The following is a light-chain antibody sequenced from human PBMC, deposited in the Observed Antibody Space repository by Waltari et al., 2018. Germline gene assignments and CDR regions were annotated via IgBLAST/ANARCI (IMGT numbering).Light chain of an antibody. Sequence: EIVLTQSPGTLSLSPGDRATLSCRARHSVSSNNLAWYQQKPGQAPRLLIYAASSRATGITDRFSGSGSGTDFTLTISSVEPEDFAVYYCQQYANSPRTFGQGTKVEIK. CDR2: AAS. CDR3: QQYANSPRT. CDR1: HSVSSNN. J-gene: IGKJ1*01. V-gene: IGKV3-20*01.